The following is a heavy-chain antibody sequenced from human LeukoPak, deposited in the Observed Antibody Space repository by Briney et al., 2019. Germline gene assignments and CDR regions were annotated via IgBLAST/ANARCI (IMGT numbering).Heavy chain of an antibody. CDR2: FDPEDAET. CDR3: ATLPSAAIPGYYYYYCMDV. CDR1: GYTLTELS. V-gene: IGHV1-24*01. D-gene: IGHD2-2*02. Sequence: ASVKVSCKVSGYTLTELSMHWVRQAPGKGLEWMGGFDPEDAETIYAQKFQGRVTMTEDTSTDTAYMELSSLRSEDTAVYYCATLPSAAIPGYYYYYCMDVRGKGTTVTVSS. J-gene: IGHJ6*03.